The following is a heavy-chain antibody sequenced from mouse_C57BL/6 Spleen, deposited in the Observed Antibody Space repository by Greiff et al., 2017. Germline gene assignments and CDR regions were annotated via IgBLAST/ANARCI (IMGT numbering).Heavy chain of an antibody. V-gene: IGHV1-50*01. CDR2: IDPSDSYT. D-gene: IGHD2-14*01. Sequence: QVQLQQPGAELVKPGASVKLSCKASGYTFTSYWMQWVKQRPGQGLEWIGEIDPSDSYTNYNQKFKGKATLTVDTSSSTAYMQLSSLTSEDSAVYYCASSPYYRPPAWFAYWGQGTLVTVSA. J-gene: IGHJ3*01. CDR3: ASSPYYRPPAWFAY. CDR1: GYTFTSYW.